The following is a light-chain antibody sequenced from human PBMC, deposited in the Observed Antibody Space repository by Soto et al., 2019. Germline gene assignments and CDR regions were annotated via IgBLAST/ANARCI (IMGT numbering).Light chain of an antibody. J-gene: IGKJ5*01. Sequence: DIQMTQSPSSLSASVGDRVTITCRASQDISVYLAWYQQQPGKVPKLLIYSASTLQSGVPSRFSGSGSGTDFTLTISSLQPDDVATYYCQKFNTAPLTFGQGTRLEIK. CDR2: SAS. CDR3: QKFNTAPLT. CDR1: QDISVY. V-gene: IGKV1-27*01.